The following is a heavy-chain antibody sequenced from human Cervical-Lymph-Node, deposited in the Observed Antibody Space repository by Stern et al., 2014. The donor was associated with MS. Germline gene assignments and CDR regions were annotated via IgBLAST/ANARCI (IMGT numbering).Heavy chain of an antibody. Sequence: EVQLLESGGGLVQPGGSLRLSCAASGFTFSSYAMSWVRQASGKGLEWVSAISGSCGSTYYADSVKGRFTISRDNSKNTLYLQMNSLRAEDTAVYYCAKNDPHSGGITIDYWGQGTLVTVSS. CDR2: ISGSCGST. V-gene: IGHV3-23*01. CDR3: AKNDPHSGGITIDY. CDR1: GFTFSSYA. D-gene: IGHD3-10*01. J-gene: IGHJ4*02.